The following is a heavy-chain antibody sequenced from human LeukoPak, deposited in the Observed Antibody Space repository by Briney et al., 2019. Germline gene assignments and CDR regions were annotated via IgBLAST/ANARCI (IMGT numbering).Heavy chain of an antibody. D-gene: IGHD3-16*01. Sequence: PSETLSLTCTVSGASISSYYWSWIRQPPGKGLEWIGYIYYSGSTNYNPSLKSRVTMSVDTSRNQFSLKLSSVTAADTAVYYCARARLGEFYYFVYWGQGTLVTVSS. CDR3: ARARLGEFYYFVY. CDR1: GASISSYY. V-gene: IGHV4-59*01. CDR2: IYYSGST. J-gene: IGHJ4*02.